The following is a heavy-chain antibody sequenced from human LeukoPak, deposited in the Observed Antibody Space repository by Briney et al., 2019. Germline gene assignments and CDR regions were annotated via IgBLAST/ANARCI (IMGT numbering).Heavy chain of an antibody. Sequence: ASVKVSCKASGYTFTSYGISWVRQAPGQGLEWMGWISAYNGNTNYAQKLQGRVTMTTDTSTSTAYMELRSLRSDDTAVYYCARDRADYGVHYFDYWGQGTLVTVSS. CDR1: GYTFTSYG. CDR3: ARDRADYGVHYFDY. D-gene: IGHD4/OR15-4a*01. CDR2: ISAYNGNT. J-gene: IGHJ4*02. V-gene: IGHV1-18*01.